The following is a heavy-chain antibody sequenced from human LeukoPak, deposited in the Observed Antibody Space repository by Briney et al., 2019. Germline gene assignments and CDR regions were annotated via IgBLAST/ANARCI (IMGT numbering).Heavy chain of an antibody. J-gene: IGHJ6*03. Sequence: SVKVSCKASGGTFSSYAISWVRQAPGQGLEWMGGIIPIFGTANYAQKFQGRVTITADESTSTAYMELSSLRSEDTAVYYCASCSTSCSYYHYYYMDVWGKGTTVTVSS. D-gene: IGHD2-2*01. CDR3: ASCSTSCSYYHYYYMDV. V-gene: IGHV1-69*13. CDR1: GGTFSSYA. CDR2: IIPIFGTA.